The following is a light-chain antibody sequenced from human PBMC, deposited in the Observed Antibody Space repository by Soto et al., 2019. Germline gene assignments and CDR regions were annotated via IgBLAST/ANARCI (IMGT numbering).Light chain of an antibody. CDR2: LNSDGSH. Sequence: QLVLTQSPSASASLGASVKLTCTLSSANITYTIAWHQQQPEKGPRYLMKLNSDGSHTKGDGIPDRFSGSSSGAERYLTISCLQYEDEADYYCQTCGSGIQVFGGGTKLTVL. CDR1: SANITYT. CDR3: QTCGSGIQV. J-gene: IGLJ2*01. V-gene: IGLV4-69*01.